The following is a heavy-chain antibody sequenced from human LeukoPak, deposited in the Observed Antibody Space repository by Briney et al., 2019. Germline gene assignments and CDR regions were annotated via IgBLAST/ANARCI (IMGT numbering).Heavy chain of an antibody. V-gene: IGHV3-66*01. CDR2: IYSGGST. Sequence: GGSLRLSCAASGFTFSSYSMNWVRQAPGKGLEWVSVIYSGGSTYYADSVKGRFTISRDNSKNTLYLQMNSLRAEDTAVYYCARDGPTPNLIMDVWGKGTTVTISS. CDR1: GFTFSSYS. J-gene: IGHJ6*03. CDR3: ARDGPTPNLIMDV.